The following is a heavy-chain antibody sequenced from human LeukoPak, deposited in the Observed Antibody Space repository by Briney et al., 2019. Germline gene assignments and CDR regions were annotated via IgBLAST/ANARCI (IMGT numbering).Heavy chain of an antibody. CDR1: GGSISSSSYY. J-gene: IGHJ5*02. V-gene: IGHV4-39*01. CDR3: ARPRDEYDWFDP. CDR2: IYYSGST. D-gene: IGHD2/OR15-2a*01. Sequence: PSETLSLTCTASGGSISSSSYYWGWIRQPPGKGLEWIGSIYYSGSTYYNPSLKSRVIISVDTSKNQFSLKLSSVTAADTAVYYCARPRDEYDWFDPGGQGTLVTVSS.